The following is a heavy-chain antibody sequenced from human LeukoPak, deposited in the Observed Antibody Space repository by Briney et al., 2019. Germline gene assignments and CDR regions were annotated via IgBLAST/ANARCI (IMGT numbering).Heavy chain of an antibody. CDR2: ISSKGDYT. D-gene: IGHD6-19*01. CDR3: ARPSSSGWYAPFF. CDR1: GITFSTYA. V-gene: IGHV3-64*01. J-gene: IGHJ4*02. Sequence: GGSLRLSCAASGITFSTYAMHWVRQAPGKGLEYVAAISSKGDYTHYANSVKGRFTISRDNSKNTLYLEMGSLRAEDMAVYYCARPSSSGWYAPFFWGQGTLVTVSS.